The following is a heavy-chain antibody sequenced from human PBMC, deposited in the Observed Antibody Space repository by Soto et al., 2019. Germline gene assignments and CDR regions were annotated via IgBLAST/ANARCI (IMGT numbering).Heavy chain of an antibody. CDR3: ARDITMVRGVIMPTREGYYYGMDV. CDR1: GGTFSSYA. V-gene: IGHV1-69*13. J-gene: IGHJ6*02. D-gene: IGHD3-10*01. Sequence: SVKVSCKASGGTFSSYAISWVRQAPGQGLEWMGGIIPIFGTANYAQKFQGRVTITADESTSTAYMELSSLRSEDTAVYYCARDITMVRGVIMPTREGYYYGMDVWGQGTTVTVSS. CDR2: IIPIFGTA.